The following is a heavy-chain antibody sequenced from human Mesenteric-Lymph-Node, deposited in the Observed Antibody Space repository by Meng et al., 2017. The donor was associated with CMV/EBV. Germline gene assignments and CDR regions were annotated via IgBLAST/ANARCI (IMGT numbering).Heavy chain of an antibody. D-gene: IGHD3-3*01. Sequence: SETLSLTCTVSGGSISSSSYYWGWIRQPPGKGLEWIGYIYYTGSTNYNPSLKSRLTISLDTSKNQFSLRLSSVTAADTAVYYCARGDFVNYYFAYWGQGTLVTVSS. CDR1: GGSISSSSYY. CDR3: ARGDFVNYYFAY. CDR2: IYYTGST. J-gene: IGHJ4*02. V-gene: IGHV4-61*05.